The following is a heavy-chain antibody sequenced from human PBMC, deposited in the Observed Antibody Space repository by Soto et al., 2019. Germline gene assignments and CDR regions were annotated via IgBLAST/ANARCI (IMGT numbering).Heavy chain of an antibody. CDR3: ARHVRRQQLGVSGWFDP. CDR2: IYYSGRT. J-gene: IGHJ5*02. Sequence: QLQLQESGPGLVKPSETLSLTCTVSGGSISSSSYYWGWIRQPPGKGLEWIGSIYYSGRTYYNPCLKCRITLSVDSSTYPFSRRLCSVTCADRDGYYCARHVRRQQLGVSGWFDPWGQGTLVTVSS. CDR1: GGSISSSSYY. V-gene: IGHV4-39*01. D-gene: IGHD6-13*01.